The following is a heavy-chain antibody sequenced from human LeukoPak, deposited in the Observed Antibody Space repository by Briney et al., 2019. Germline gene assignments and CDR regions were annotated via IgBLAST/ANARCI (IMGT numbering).Heavy chain of an antibody. CDR3: ARGGSTVTTISTY. CDR2: INSEGSTT. V-gene: IGHV3-74*01. D-gene: IGHD5-12*01. CDR1: GFTFRNYL. Sequence: GGSLRLSGAASGFTFRNYLMHWVRQAPGKGLVWVSLINSEGSTTSYADSVKGRFTISRDNAENTLYLQMNSLRADDTAVYYCARGGSTVTTISTYWGQGTLVTVSS. J-gene: IGHJ4*02.